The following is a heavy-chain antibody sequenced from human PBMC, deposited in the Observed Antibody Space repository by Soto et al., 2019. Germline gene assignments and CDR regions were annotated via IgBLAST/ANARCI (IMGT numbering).Heavy chain of an antibody. CDR1: GGTFSSYA. V-gene: IGHV1-69*01. Sequence: QVQLVQSGAEVKKPGSSVKVSCKASGGTFSSYAISWVRQAPGQGLEWMGGIIPIFGTANYAQKFQGRVTITADDSTSTAYMELSSLRSEDTAVYYCASGMRGAGYYYYGMDVWGQGTTVTVSS. CDR3: ASGMRGAGYYYYGMDV. CDR2: IIPIFGTA. D-gene: IGHD1-1*01. J-gene: IGHJ6*02.